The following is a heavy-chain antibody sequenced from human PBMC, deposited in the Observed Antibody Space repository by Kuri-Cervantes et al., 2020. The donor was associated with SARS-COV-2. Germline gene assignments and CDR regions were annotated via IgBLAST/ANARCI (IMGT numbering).Heavy chain of an antibody. CDR3: AKKFESSGIAAAGTEMYFDY. D-gene: IGHD6-13*01. V-gene: IGHV3-23*01. Sequence: GESLKISCTASGFTFSSYAMSWVRQAPGKGLEWVSAISGSGSSTYYADSVKGRFTISRDNSKNTLYLQMNSLRAEDTAVHYCAKKFESSGIAAAGTEMYFDYWGQGTLVTVSS. CDR2: ISGSGSST. CDR1: GFTFSSYA. J-gene: IGHJ4*02.